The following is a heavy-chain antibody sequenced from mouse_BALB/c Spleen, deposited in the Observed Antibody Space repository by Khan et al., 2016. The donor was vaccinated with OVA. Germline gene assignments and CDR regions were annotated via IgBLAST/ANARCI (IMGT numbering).Heavy chain of an antibody. CDR1: GYTFTSYW. V-gene: IGHV1-7*01. CDR2: INPTSGYT. Sequence: QVQLQQSGAELAKPGASVKMSCKASGYTFTSYWMHWIKQRPGQGLEWIGYINPTSGYTDYNQKFKDKATLTADKSSSTAYMQLSSLTSDDSAGDYGARGRIDYWGQGTALTVSS. D-gene: IGHD1-1*01. CDR3: ARGRIDY. J-gene: IGHJ2*01.